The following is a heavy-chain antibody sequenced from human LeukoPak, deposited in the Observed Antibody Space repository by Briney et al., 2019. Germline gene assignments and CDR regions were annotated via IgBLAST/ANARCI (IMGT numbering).Heavy chain of an antibody. V-gene: IGHV1-69*13. CDR1: VGTFSSYA. Sequence: GASVKVSCKASVGTFSSYAISWVRQAPGQGLEWMGGIIPIFGTANYAQKFQGRVTITADESTSTAYMKLSSLRSEDTAVYYCAREKATVTTSGAFDIWGQGTMVTVSS. CDR3: AREKATVTTSGAFDI. J-gene: IGHJ3*02. CDR2: IIPIFGTA. D-gene: IGHD4-17*01.